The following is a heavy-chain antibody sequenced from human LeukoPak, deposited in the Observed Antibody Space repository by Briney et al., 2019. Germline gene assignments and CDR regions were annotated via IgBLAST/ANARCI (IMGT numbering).Heavy chain of an antibody. CDR2: TRNKANSYTT. Sequence: PGGSLRLSCAASGFTFSDHYMDWVRQAPGKGLEWVGRTRNKANSYTTEYAASVKGRFTISRDDSKNSLYLQMNSLKTEDTAVYYCARGSWGSGYGLYYFDYWGQGTLVTVSS. CDR3: ARGSWGSGYGLYYFDY. CDR1: GFTFSDHY. J-gene: IGHJ4*02. D-gene: IGHD5-12*01. V-gene: IGHV3-72*01.